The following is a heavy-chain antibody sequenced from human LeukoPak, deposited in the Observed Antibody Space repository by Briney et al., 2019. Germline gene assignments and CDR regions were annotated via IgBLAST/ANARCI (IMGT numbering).Heavy chain of an antibody. Sequence: TGGSLRLSCAASGFTFSSYGMHWVRQAPGKGLEWVAGISDDGRNKYYADSVKGRSIISRDNSKNTLHLQMNSLRDEDTGVYYCARVNWNDVGSFDYWGQGTLVTVSS. D-gene: IGHD1-20*01. J-gene: IGHJ4*02. CDR2: ISDDGRNK. CDR3: ARVNWNDVGSFDY. CDR1: GFTFSSYG. V-gene: IGHV3-30*03.